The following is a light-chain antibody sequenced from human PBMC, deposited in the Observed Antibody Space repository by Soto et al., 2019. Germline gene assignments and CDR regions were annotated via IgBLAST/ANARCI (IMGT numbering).Light chain of an antibody. CDR1: QSVYSSY. Sequence: EIVLTQSPGTLSLSPGERATLSCMSSQSVYSSYLAWYQQKPGQAPRLRIYGASSRATGSPDRLSGSGSGTDFALPISRLEPDDFAVYYFQQYGSSHLTFGGGTKVEIK. J-gene: IGKJ4*02. V-gene: IGKV3-20*01. CDR2: GAS. CDR3: QQYGSSHLT.